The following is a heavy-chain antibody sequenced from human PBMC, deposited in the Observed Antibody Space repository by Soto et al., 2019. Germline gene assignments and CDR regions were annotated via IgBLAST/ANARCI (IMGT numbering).Heavy chain of an antibody. CDR3: AKPSGLATAGSAFDY. V-gene: IGHV3-23*01. CDR2: ISGNGRTT. D-gene: IGHD6-13*01. CDR1: GFTFINYA. J-gene: IGHJ4*02. Sequence: LRLSCAASGFTFINYAMSWVRQAPGRGLEWVSKISGNGRTTYYADSVKGRFTISRDNSKNILYLQMNSLRADDTAVYYCAKPSGLATAGSAFDYWGQGALVTVSS.